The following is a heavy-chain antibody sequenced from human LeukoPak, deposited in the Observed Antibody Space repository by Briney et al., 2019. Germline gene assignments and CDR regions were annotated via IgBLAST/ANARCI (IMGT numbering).Heavy chain of an antibody. V-gene: IGHV4-59*01. CDR3: ARGMTVTTSIYFDY. D-gene: IGHD4-17*01. CDR2: IYYSGSA. Sequence: SETLSLTCTVSGGSISSYYWNWIRQPPGKGLEWIGYIYYSGSANYNPSLKSRVTISVDTSKYQFSLKLSSVTAADTAVYYCARGMTVTTSIYFDYWGQGTLVTVSS. J-gene: IGHJ4*02. CDR1: GGSISSYY.